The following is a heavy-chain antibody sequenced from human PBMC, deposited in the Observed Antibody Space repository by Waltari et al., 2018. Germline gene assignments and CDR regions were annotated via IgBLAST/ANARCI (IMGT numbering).Heavy chain of an antibody. V-gene: IGHV4-4*02. CDR1: GGSISSSNW. D-gene: IGHD1-7*01. Sequence: QVQLQESGPGLVKPSGTLSLTCAVSGGSISSSNWWSWVRQPPGKGLEWIGEIYHSGSTNDNPSIKSRGTIAVDKSKNQFTLKMGSVTAADTAVYYCARDPVRELGAFDIWGQGTMVTVSS. J-gene: IGHJ3*02. CDR2: IYHSGST. CDR3: ARDPVRELGAFDI.